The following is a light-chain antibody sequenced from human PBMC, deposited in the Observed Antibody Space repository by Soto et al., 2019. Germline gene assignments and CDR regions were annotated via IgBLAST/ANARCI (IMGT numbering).Light chain of an antibody. CDR2: GAY. Sequence: EIVLTQSPGTLALSPGEKATLSCRASESVMKNYLAWYQHKPGQSPRLLIYGAYSRATGIPDRFSGSGSGTDFTLTISSLQAEDVAVYYCQQYYSTLSITFGQGTRLEIK. CDR3: QQYYSTLSIT. CDR1: ESVMKNY. J-gene: IGKJ5*01. V-gene: IGKV3-20*01.